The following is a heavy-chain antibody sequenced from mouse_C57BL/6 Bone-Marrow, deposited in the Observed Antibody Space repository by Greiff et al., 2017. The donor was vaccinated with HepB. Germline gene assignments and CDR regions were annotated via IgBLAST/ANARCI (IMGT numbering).Heavy chain of an antibody. J-gene: IGHJ1*03. CDR2: IDPSDSYT. CDR3: ARCHYYGRSHWYFDD. CDR1: GYTFTSYW. V-gene: IGHV1-59*01. D-gene: IGHD1-1*01. Sequence: VQLQQPGAELVRPGTSVKLSCKASGYTFTSYWMHWVKQRPGQGLEWIGVIDPSDSYTNYNQKFKGKATLTVDTSTSTAYMQHSSLTSEDTAVYYCARCHYYGRSHWYFDDWGTGTTVTVSS.